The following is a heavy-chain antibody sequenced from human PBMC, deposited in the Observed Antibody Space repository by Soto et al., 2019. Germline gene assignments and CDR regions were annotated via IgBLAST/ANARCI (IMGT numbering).Heavy chain of an antibody. Sequence: QITLKESGPTLVKPTQTLTLTCTFSGFSLSTSGVGVGWIRQPPGKALEWLALIYWDDDKRYSPSLKSRLTITNDTSKNQVVLTITIMDPVDTATYYCAHRRDSSWSIDYWGQGTLVTVSS. J-gene: IGHJ4*02. D-gene: IGHD6-13*01. V-gene: IGHV2-5*02. CDR2: IYWDDDK. CDR1: GFSLSTSGVG. CDR3: AHRRDSSWSIDY.